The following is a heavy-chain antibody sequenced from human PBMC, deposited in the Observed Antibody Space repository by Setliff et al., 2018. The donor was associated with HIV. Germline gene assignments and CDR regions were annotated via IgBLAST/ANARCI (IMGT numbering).Heavy chain of an antibody. CDR2: IHYSGNT. V-gene: IGHV4-31*03. CDR1: GGSISSGGYY. D-gene: IGHD3-3*01. CDR3: ARGGLGVVTSFDS. J-gene: IGHJ4*02. Sequence: TLSLTCTVSGGSISSGGYYWSWIRQHPGKGLEWIGYIHYSGNTYNNPSLNSRIGISVDRSKNKFALKLRSLTAADTAVYYCARGGLGVVTSFDSWGPGTLVTVSS.